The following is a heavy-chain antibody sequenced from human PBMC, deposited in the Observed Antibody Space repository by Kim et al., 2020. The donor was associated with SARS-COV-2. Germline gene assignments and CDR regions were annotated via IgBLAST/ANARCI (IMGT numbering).Heavy chain of an antibody. Sequence: ASVKVSCKASGYTFTGYYMHWVRQAPGQGLEWMGWINPNSGGTNYAQKFQGWVTMTRDTSIITAYMELSRLRSDDTAVYYCARGPGTLWFGELLYPEYYFDYWGQGTLVTVSS. V-gene: IGHV1-2*04. CDR3: ARGPGTLWFGELLYPEYYFDY. CDR2: INPNSGGT. D-gene: IGHD3-10*01. CDR1: GYTFTGYY. J-gene: IGHJ4*02.